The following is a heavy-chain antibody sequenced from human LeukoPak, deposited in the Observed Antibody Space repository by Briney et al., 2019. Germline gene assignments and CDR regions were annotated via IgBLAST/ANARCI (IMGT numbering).Heavy chain of an antibody. CDR1: GGSMSGYY. V-gene: IGHV4-59*01. J-gene: IGHJ4*02. CDR2: IHYRGST. CDR3: ARGRVPAD. Sequence: PSETLSLTCTVSGGSMSGYYWSWIRQTPGKGLEWIGCIHYRGSTNYNPSLKSRVTISGDASKNQFSQNLNSVTAADTAVYYCARGRVPADWGQGTLVTVSS.